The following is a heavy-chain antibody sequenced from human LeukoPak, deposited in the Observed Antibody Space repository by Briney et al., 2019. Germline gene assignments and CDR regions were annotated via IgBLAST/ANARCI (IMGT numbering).Heavy chain of an antibody. CDR1: GFTLSDYY. CDR2: ISSSSSYT. J-gene: IGHJ4*02. D-gene: IGHD6-13*01. CDR3: ARDAVSLAAAGTSDY. V-gene: IGHV3-11*05. Sequence: GGSLRLSCAASGFTLSDYYMSWIRQAPGKGLEWVSYISSSSSYTNYADSVKGRFTISRDNAKNSLYLQMNSLTAEDTAVYYCARDAVSLAAAGTSDYWGQGTLVTVSS.